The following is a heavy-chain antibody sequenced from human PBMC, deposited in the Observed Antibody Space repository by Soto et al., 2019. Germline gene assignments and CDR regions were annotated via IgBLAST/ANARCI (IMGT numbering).Heavy chain of an antibody. CDR1: GGTFSSYA. Sequence: ASVKVSCKASGGTFSSYAISWVRQAPGQGLEWMGGIIPIFGTANYAQKFQGRVTITADESTSTAYMELSSLRSEDTAVYYCARGKWNYAGEFDYWGQGTLVTVSS. V-gene: IGHV1-69*13. J-gene: IGHJ4*02. CDR2: IIPIFGTA. CDR3: ARGKWNYAGEFDY. D-gene: IGHD1-7*01.